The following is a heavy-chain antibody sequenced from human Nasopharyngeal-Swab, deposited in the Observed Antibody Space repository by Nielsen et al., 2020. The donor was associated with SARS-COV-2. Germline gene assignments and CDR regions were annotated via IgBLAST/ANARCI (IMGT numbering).Heavy chain of an antibody. CDR3: AKERVVGTNFDWSPDAFDI. CDR2: ISWNSGSI. V-gene: IGHV3-9*01. D-gene: IGHD3-9*01. J-gene: IGHJ3*02. CDR1: GFTFDDYA. Sequence: GGSLRLSCAASGFTFDDYAMHWVRQAPGKGLEWVSGISWNSGSIGYADSVKGRFTISRDNAKNSLYLQMNSLRAEDTALYYCAKERVVGTNFDWSPDAFDIWGQGTMVTV.